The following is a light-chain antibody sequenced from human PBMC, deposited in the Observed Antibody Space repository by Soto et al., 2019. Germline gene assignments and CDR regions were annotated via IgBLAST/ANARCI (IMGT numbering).Light chain of an antibody. CDR3: CSYAGSYTYV. Sequence: QSVLTQPASVSGSPGQSITISCTGTSSNVGSYNLVSWYQQHPGKASKLMIYEVSKRPSGVSNRFSGSKSGNTASLTISGLQAEDEADYHCCSYAGSYTYVFGPGTKVTVL. CDR1: SSNVGSYNL. J-gene: IGLJ1*01. V-gene: IGLV2-23*02. CDR2: EVS.